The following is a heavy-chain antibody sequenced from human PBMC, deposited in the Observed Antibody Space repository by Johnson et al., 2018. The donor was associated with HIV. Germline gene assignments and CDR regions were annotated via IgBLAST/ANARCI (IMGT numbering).Heavy chain of an antibody. CDR2: INSDGSTT. D-gene: IGHD5-12*01. J-gene: IGHJ3*02. V-gene: IGHV3-74*01. CDR3: AKDGYSGYDDAFDI. CDR1: EFTFSRYW. Sequence: VQLVESGGGLGQPGGSLRLSCAASEFTFSRYWMHWVRQASGKGLVWVSGINSDGSTTTYADSVKGRFTISRDNSKNTLYLQMNSLRAEDTAVYYCAKDGYSGYDDAFDIWGQGTMVTVSS.